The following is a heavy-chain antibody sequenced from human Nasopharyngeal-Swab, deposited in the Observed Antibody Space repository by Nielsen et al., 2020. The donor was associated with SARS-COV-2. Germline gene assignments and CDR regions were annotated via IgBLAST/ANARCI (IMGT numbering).Heavy chain of an antibody. V-gene: IGHV1-69*04. J-gene: IGHJ4*02. CDR2: IIPTLGIA. D-gene: IGHD1-26*01. Sequence: SVKVSCKASGGTFSSYAISWVRQAPGQGREWMGRIIPTLGIANYAQKLQGRVTITADKSTSTAYMELSSLRAEDTAVYYCAWEETALVGATFDYWGQGTLVTVSS. CDR1: GGTFSSYA. CDR3: AWEETALVGATFDY.